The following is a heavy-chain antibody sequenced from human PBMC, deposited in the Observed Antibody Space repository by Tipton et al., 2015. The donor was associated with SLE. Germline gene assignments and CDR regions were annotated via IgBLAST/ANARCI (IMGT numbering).Heavy chain of an antibody. CDR1: GGSISSGSYY. CDR2: IYTSGST. CDR3: AGSAVAGTLDY. D-gene: IGHD6-19*01. V-gene: IGHV4-61*09. J-gene: IGHJ4*02. Sequence: LRLSCTVSGGSISSGSYYWSWIRQPAGKGLEWIGHIYTSGSTNYNPSLKSRVTISVDTSKNQFSLQLSSVTAADTAVYYCAGSAVAGTLDYWGQGTLVTVSS.